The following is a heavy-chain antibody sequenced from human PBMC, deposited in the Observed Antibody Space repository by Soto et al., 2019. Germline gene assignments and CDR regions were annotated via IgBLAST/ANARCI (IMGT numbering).Heavy chain of an antibody. CDR1: GYTFTDYY. CDR3: ARSSHGLDV. CDR2: INPNSGGT. V-gene: IGHV1-2*04. Sequence: ASVKVSCKASGYTFTDYYMNWVREAPGQGLEWMGWINPNSGGTNYAQKFQGWVTMTRDTSISTVYMELSRLTSDDTAVYYCARSSHGLDVWRQGTTVTVSS. J-gene: IGHJ6*02.